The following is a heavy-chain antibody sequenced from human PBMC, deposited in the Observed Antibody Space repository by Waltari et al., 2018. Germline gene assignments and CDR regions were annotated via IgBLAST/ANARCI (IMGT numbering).Heavy chain of an antibody. Sequence: QLQLQESGPGLVKPSETLSLTCTVSGGSISSSSYYWGWIRQPPGKGLEWIGSIYYSGSTYYNPSLKSRVTISVDTSKNQFSLKLSSVTAADTAVYYCARDYGDYGRYFDYWGQGTLVTVSS. CDR1: GGSISSSSYY. J-gene: IGHJ4*02. CDR3: ARDYGDYGRYFDY. CDR2: IYYSGST. V-gene: IGHV4-39*07. D-gene: IGHD4-17*01.